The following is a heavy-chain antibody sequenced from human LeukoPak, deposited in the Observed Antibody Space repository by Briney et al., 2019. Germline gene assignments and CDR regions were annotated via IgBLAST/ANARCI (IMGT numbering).Heavy chain of an antibody. CDR2: ISYDGSNK. V-gene: IGHV3-30*18. Sequence: GGALRLSCGASGFTFSSYGMHWVRPAPGKGLEWVAVISYDGSNKYYADSVKGRFTISRDNSKNTLYLQMNSLKAEDTAVYYCAKDQPGVVTARWFDPWGQGTLVTVSS. CDR3: AKDQPGVVTARWFDP. CDR1: GFTFSSYG. D-gene: IGHD2-21*02. J-gene: IGHJ5*02.